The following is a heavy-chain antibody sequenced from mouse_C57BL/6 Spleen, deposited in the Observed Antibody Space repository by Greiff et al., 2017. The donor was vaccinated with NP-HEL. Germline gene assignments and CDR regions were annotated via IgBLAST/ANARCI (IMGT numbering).Heavy chain of an antibody. CDR3: ARGGEAWFAY. CDR1: GFTFSSYA. V-gene: IGHV5-4*03. Sequence: DVKLVESGGGLVKPGGSLKLSCAASGFTFSSYAMSWVRQTPEKRLEWVATISDGGSYTYYPDNVKGRFTISRDNAKNNLYLQMSHLKSEDTAMYYCARGGEAWFAYWGQGTLVTVSA. CDR2: ISDGGSYT. J-gene: IGHJ3*01.